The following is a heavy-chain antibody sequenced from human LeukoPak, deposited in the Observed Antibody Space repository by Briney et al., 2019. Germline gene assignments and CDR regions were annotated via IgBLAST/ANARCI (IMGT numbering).Heavy chain of an antibody. Sequence: GGSLRLSCAASGFTFSSYAMSWVRQAPGKGLQWVSAITGDGTTTYYADSVKGRFTISRDNSKNMLYLQMSSLRAEDTAVYYCAKMNGYFEYWGQGALVPVSS. CDR3: AKMNGYFEY. D-gene: IGHD1-1*01. CDR1: GFTFSSYA. V-gene: IGHV3-23*01. CDR2: ITGDGTTT. J-gene: IGHJ4*02.